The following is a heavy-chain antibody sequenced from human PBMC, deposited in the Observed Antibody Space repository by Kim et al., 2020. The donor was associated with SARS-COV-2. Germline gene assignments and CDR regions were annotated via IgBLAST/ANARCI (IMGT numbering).Heavy chain of an antibody. J-gene: IGHJ1*01. V-gene: IGHV1-69*13. CDR3: ARGGAAAAGTFTPFQH. D-gene: IGHD6-13*01. Sequence: SVKVSCKASGGTFSSYAISWVRQAPGQGLEWMGGIIPIFGTANYAQKFQGRVTITADESTSTAYMELSSLRSEDTAVYYCARGGAAAAGTFTPFQHWGQGTLVTVSS. CDR2: IIPIFGTA. CDR1: GGTFSSYA.